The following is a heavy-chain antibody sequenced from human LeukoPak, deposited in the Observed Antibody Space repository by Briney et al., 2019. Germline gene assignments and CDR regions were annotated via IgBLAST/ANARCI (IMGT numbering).Heavy chain of an antibody. D-gene: IGHD1-14*01. J-gene: IGHJ5*02. CDR2: IYISGST. CDR1: GGSMTYGSYY. CDR3: ARQNIKLCPAWFDP. V-gene: IGHV4-61*02. Sequence: SETLSLTCSVSGGSMTYGSYYWSWIRQPAGKGLEWIGRIYISGSTNYNPSLESRVTISVDLSKNQFSLKLSSVTAADTAVYYCARQNIKLCPAWFDPWGQGTLVTVSS.